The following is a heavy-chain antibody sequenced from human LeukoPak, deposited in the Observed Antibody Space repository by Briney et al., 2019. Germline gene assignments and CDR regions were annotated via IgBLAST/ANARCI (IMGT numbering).Heavy chain of an antibody. Sequence: PGRSLRLSCAASGFTFSRYGMHRVRQAPGKGLEWVAVISYDGSNKYYADSVKGRFTISRDNSKNTLYLQMNSLRGEDTAVYFCAKDQDTYGSVYYFDYWGQGTLVTVSS. CDR3: AKDQDTYGSVYYFDY. CDR2: ISYDGSNK. J-gene: IGHJ4*02. V-gene: IGHV3-30*18. CDR1: GFTFSRYG. D-gene: IGHD4-17*01.